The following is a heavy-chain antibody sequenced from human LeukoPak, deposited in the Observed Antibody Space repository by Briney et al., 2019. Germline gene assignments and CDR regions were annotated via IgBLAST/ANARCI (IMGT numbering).Heavy chain of an antibody. CDR1: GGSFSGYY. J-gene: IGHJ5*02. CDR3: ARSMQWLVLKNWFDP. V-gene: IGHV4-34*01. Sequence: SETLSLTCAVYGGSFSGYYWSWIRQPPGKGLEWIGEINHSGSTNYNPSLKSRVTISVDTSKNQFSLKLSSVTAADTAVYYCARSMQWLVLKNWFDPWGQGTLVTVSS. CDR2: INHSGST. D-gene: IGHD6-19*01.